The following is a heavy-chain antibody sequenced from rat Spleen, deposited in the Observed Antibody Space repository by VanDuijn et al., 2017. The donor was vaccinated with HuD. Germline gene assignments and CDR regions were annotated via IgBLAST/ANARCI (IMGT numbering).Heavy chain of an antibody. CDR1: GFTFSDYY. CDR3: AKGNNNYGWFAY. Sequence: EVQLVESDGGLVQPGRSLKLSCAASGFTFSDYYMAWVRQAPKKGLEWVASMSYEGNSTYHGDSVKGRLPISRDNAKSTLYLQMDSLRSEDTATYYCAKGNNNYGWFAYWGQGTLVTVSS. D-gene: IGHD1-10*01. CDR2: MSYEGNST. V-gene: IGHV5-22*01. J-gene: IGHJ3*01.